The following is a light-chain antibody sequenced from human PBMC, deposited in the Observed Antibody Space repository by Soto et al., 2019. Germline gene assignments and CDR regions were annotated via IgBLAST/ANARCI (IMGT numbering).Light chain of an antibody. V-gene: IGLV4-69*01. CDR3: QTWGSGIVV. J-gene: IGLJ2*01. Sequence: QSVLTQSPSASASLGASVKLTCTLSSGHSNYAIAWHQQQSEKGPRYLMKLNSDGSHSKGDGIPDRFSGSSSGAARYLTISSLQYEDEADYYCQTWGSGIVVFGGGTKVTVL. CDR2: LNSDGSH. CDR1: SGHSNYA.